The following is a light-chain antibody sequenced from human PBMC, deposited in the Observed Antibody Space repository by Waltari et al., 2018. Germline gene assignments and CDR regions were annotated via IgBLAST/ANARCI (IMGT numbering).Light chain of an antibody. Sequence: SYELTQPSSMSVSPGQTARITCYGNLLEKQYGYWYQQKPGQAPILVIFKDNERPSGIPERFSGSSSGTTVTLTISGVQAEDEADYYCQSADSSGPSVVFGGGTKLT. CDR2: KDN. J-gene: IGLJ2*01. CDR1: LLEKQY. V-gene: IGLV3-25*03. CDR3: QSADSSGPSVV.